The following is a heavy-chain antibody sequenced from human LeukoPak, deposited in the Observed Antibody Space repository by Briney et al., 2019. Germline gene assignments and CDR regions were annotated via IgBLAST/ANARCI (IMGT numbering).Heavy chain of an antibody. J-gene: IGHJ3*02. V-gene: IGHV1-2*02. CDR2: INPNSGGT. CDR1: GYTFTGYY. CDR3: ARRRDRDHDAFDI. D-gene: IGHD5-24*01. Sequence: ASVKVSCKASGYTFTGYYMHWVRQAPGQGLEWMGWINPNSGGTNYAQKFQGRVTMTRDTSISTAYMELSRLRSDDTAVYYCARRRDRDHDAFDIWGQGTMVAVSS.